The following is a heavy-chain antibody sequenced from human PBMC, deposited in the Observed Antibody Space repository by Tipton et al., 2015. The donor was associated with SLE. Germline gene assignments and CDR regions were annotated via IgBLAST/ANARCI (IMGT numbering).Heavy chain of an antibody. V-gene: IGHV4-61*01. CDR1: GGSVSSGSYY. CDR2: IYYSGST. J-gene: IGHJ3*02. D-gene: IGHD2-15*01. Sequence: TLSLTCTVSGGSVSSGSYYWSWIRQPPGKGLEWIGYIYYSGSTNYNPSLKSRVTISVDTSKNQFSLKLSSVTAADTAVYYCARVTDSVRCSGASCFSGAFDIWGQGTMVTVSS. CDR3: ARVTDSVRCSGASCFSGAFDI.